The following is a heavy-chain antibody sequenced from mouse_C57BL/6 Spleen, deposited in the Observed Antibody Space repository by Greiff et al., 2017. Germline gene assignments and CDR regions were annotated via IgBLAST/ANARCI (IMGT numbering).Heavy chain of an antibody. V-gene: IGHV5-17*01. CDR2: ISSGSSTI. CDR1: GFTFSDYG. J-gene: IGHJ3*01. CDR3: AREDDDAWGTVSMMVTTRWFAY. Sequence: EVQLVESGGGLVKPGGSLKLSCAASGFTFSDYGMHWVRQAPEKGLEWVAYISSGSSTIYYADTVKGRFTISRDNAKNTLFLQMTSLRSEDTAMYYCAREDDDAWGTVSMMVTTRWFAYWGQGTLVTVSA. D-gene: IGHD2-3*01.